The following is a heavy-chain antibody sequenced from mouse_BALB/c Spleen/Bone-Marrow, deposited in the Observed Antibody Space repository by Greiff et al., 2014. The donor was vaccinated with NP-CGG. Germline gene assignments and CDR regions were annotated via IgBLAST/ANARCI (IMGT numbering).Heavy chain of an antibody. CDR3: TRSGPGFAY. Sequence: LVESGAELVKPGASVKLSCKASGYTFTNYFMYWVKQRPGQGLEWIGEINPNNGGTNYNENFKSKATLTLDKSSSTAYMQLSSLTSEDSAVDYCTRSGPGFAYWGQGTLVTVSA. J-gene: IGHJ3*01. CDR1: GYTFTNYF. V-gene: IGHV1S81*02. CDR2: INPNNGGT.